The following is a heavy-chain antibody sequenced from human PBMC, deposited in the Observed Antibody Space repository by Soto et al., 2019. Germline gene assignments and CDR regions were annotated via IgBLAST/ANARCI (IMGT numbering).Heavy chain of an antibody. J-gene: IGHJ4*02. V-gene: IGHV3-30*18. Sequence: QVQLVESGGGVVQPGRSLRLSCAASGFTFSTYGMHWVRQAPGKGLDWVAVISYDGSNTYYADSVKGRFTISRDSSKNQLYLQMNSLRADDTAVYYCAKALGRDGYTTHYWGQGTLVTVSS. CDR2: ISYDGSNT. CDR3: AKALGRDGYTTHY. CDR1: GFTFSTYG. D-gene: IGHD5-12*01.